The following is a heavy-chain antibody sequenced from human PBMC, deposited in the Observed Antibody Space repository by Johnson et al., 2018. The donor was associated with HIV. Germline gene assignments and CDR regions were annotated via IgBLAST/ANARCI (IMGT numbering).Heavy chain of an antibody. J-gene: IGHJ3*02. CDR2: ISSSGSAI. Sequence: QVQLVESGGGLVQPGGSLRLSCAASGFTVSSNYMSWVRQAPGKGLEWVSYISSSGSAIYYADSVKGRFTMSRDNAKNSLYLQMNSLRAEDTAVYYCARFRVQAAAGRGDAFDIWGQGTMVTVSS. CDR1: GFTVSSNY. V-gene: IGHV3-11*04. CDR3: ARFRVQAAAGRGDAFDI. D-gene: IGHD6-13*01.